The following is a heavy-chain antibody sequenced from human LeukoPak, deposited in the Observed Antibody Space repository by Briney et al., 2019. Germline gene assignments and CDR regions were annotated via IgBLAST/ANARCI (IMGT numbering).Heavy chain of an antibody. J-gene: IGHJ4*02. CDR3: ARYNWNGDFDY. V-gene: IGHV1-3*01. Sequence: GASVKVSCKASGCTFTSYAMHWVRQAPGQRLEWMGWINAGNGNTKFSQKLQGRVTITRDTSASTAYMELSSLNSEDTAVYYCARYNWNGDFDYWGQGTLVTVSS. D-gene: IGHD1-20*01. CDR2: INAGNGNT. CDR1: GCTFTSYA.